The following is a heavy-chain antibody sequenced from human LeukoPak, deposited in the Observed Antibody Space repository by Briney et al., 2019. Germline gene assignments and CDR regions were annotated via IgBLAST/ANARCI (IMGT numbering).Heavy chain of an antibody. V-gene: IGHV4-30-2*01. CDR3: ARHTSLITALVV. Sequence: TTSETLSLTCTVSGGSITSGGFYWGWIRQPPGKGLEWSGYIHQRGDTYENPALRGRVTVSLDGSKNEFYLKLNSVTAADTAVYYCARHTSLITALVVWGQGTMVTVSS. CDR1: GGSITSGGFY. J-gene: IGHJ3*01. CDR2: IHQRGDT. D-gene: IGHD1-14*01.